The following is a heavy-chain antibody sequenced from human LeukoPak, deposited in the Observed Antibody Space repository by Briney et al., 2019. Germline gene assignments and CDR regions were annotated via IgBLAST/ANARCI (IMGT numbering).Heavy chain of an antibody. V-gene: IGHV1-24*01. CDR3: ATSIAAPVYFDY. D-gene: IGHD6-13*01. Sequence: ASVKVSFKVSGYTLTELSMHWVRQAPGKGLEWMGGFDPEDGETIYAQKFQGRVTMTEDTSTDTAHMELSSLRSEDTAVYYCATSIAAPVYFDYWGQGTLVTVSS. J-gene: IGHJ4*02. CDR2: FDPEDGET. CDR1: GYTLTELS.